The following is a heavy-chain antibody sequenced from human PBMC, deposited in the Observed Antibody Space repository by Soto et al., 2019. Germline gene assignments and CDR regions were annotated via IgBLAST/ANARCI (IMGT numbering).Heavy chain of an antibody. CDR1: GYTFNFYG. J-gene: IGHJ4*02. V-gene: IGHV1-18*01. CDR3: ARIGVSSGHESPDFDS. Sequence: ASVKVSCKASGYTFNFYGITWVRQAPGQVLEWMGWISGFNGNTNYAADLQGRVTMTTDTSTSTAYMELRGLRSDDTAVYYCARIGVSSGHESPDFDSWGQGTLVTVSS. D-gene: IGHD3-16*01. CDR2: ISGFNGNT.